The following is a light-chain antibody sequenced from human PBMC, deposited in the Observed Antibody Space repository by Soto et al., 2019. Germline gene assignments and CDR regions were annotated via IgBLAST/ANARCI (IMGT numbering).Light chain of an antibody. V-gene: IGKV1-5*01. J-gene: IGKJ5*01. CDR2: TAS. Sequence: DIQMTQSPSTLSASVGDTVTVTCRASQSVSGWLAWYQQKPGEAPKLLIYTASSLQSGVPSRFSGSGSGTDFTLTISSLQRDDFAIYYCQQFSNYPHVFGQGTRLEIK. CDR1: QSVSGW. CDR3: QQFSNYPHV.